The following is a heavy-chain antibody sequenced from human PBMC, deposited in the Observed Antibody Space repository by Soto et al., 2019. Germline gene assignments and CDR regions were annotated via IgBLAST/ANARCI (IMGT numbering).Heavy chain of an antibody. CDR2: INAGNGNT. V-gene: IGHV1-3*01. CDR3: ARVGPNSCTNGVCYIYFDY. CDR1: GYTFTSYA. J-gene: IGHJ4*02. D-gene: IGHD2-8*01. Sequence: GASVKVSCKASGYTFTSYAMHCVRQAPGQRLEWMGWINAGNGNTKYSQKFQGRVTITRDTSASTAYMELSSLRSEDTAVYYCARVGPNSCTNGVCYIYFDYWGQGTLDTVSS.